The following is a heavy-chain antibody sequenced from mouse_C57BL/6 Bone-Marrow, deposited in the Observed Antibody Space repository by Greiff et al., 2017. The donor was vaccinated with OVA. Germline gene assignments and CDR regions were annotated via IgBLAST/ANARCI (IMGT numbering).Heavy chain of an antibody. CDR3: ARDNYGRWLPFDY. Sequence: DVMLVESGGGLVKPGGSLKLSCAASGFTFSSYAMSWVRQTPEKRLEWVATISDGGSYTYYPDNVKGRFTISRDNAKNNLYLQMSHLKSEDTAMYYCARDNYGRWLPFDYWGQGATLTVSS. CDR1: GFTFSSYA. D-gene: IGHD2-3*01. V-gene: IGHV5-4*01. CDR2: ISDGGSYT. J-gene: IGHJ2*01.